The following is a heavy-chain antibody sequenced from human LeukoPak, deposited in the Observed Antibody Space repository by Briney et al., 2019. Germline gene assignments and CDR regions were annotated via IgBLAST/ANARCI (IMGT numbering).Heavy chain of an antibody. CDR3: ARGRQDVTMIVVVMIAVSYYLDV. CDR2: MNPSGST. J-gene: IGHJ6*03. CDR1: GGSFSGYY. D-gene: IGHD3-22*01. Sequence: SETLSLTCAVYGGSFSGYYWTWIRQTPEKGLEWIGEMNPSGSTSYNPSLKSRVTVSVDTSKNQFSLTLSSVTAADTAVYYCARGRQDVTMIVVVMIAVSYYLDVWGKGTTVTVS. V-gene: IGHV4-34*01.